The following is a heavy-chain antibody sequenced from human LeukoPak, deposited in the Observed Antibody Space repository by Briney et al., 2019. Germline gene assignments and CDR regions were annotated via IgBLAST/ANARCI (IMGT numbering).Heavy chain of an antibody. CDR1: GFTVSSNY. Sequence: GGSLRLSCAASGFTVSSNYMSWVRQAPGKGLEWVSVIYSGGSTYYADSVKGRFTISRDNSKNTLYLQMNSLRAEDTAVYYCARGGSSWSSAYYFDYWGQGTLVTVSS. CDR2: IYSGGST. V-gene: IGHV3-53*01. CDR3: ARGGSSWSSAYYFDY. J-gene: IGHJ4*02. D-gene: IGHD6-13*01.